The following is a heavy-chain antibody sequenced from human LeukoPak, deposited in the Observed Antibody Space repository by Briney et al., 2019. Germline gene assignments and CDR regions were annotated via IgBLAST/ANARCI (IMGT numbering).Heavy chain of an antibody. D-gene: IGHD2-15*01. Sequence: TGGSLRLSCAASGFTFSSSAMSWARQAPGKGLEWVSAISNNGGYTYYADSVQGRFTISRDNSKSTLCLQMNSLRAEDTAVYYCAKQLRYCSDGSCYFPYWGQGTLVTVSS. CDR2: ISNNGGYT. CDR1: GFTFSSSA. J-gene: IGHJ4*02. CDR3: AKQLRYCSDGSCYFPY. V-gene: IGHV3-23*01.